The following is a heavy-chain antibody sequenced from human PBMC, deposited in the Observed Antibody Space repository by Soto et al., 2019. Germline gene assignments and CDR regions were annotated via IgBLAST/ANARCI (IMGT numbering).Heavy chain of an antibody. V-gene: IGHV3-23*01. CDR3: AKTVAGGWFDP. CDR2: ITGAGGST. J-gene: IGHJ5*02. Sequence: EVQLLESGGGLVQPGGSLRLSCAASGFTFSIYAMSWVRQAPGKGLDWVSTITGAGGSTYYADSMQGRFTISRDNSKNTLYLQINSLRAEDTAVYYCAKTVAGGWFDPWGQGTLVTVSS. CDR1: GFTFSIYA. D-gene: IGHD6-19*01.